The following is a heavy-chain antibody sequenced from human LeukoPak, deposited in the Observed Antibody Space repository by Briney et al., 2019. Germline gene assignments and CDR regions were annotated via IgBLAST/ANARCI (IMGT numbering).Heavy chain of an antibody. V-gene: IGHV4-4*07. CDR1: GGSISSYY. CDR2: IYTSGST. CDR3: ARDQPIAAAVHFHY. D-gene: IGHD6-13*01. J-gene: IGHJ4*02. Sequence: SETLSLTCAVSGGSISSYYWSWIRQPAGKGLEWIGRIYTSGSTNYNPSLKSRVTISVDTSKNQFSLKLSAVTAADTAVYYCARDQPIAAAVHFHYWGQGTLVTVPS.